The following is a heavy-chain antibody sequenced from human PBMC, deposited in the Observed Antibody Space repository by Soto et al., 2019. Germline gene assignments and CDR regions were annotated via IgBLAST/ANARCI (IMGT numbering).Heavy chain of an antibody. V-gene: IGHV1-18*04. CDR1: GYTFTSYG. CDR3: ATAPQEYDFWSGYPYYYYGMDV. CDR2: ISAYNGNT. J-gene: IGHJ6*02. D-gene: IGHD3-3*01. Sequence: ASVKVSCKASGYTFTSYGISWVRQAPGQGLEWMGWISAYNGNTNYAQKLQGRVTMTTDTSTSTAYMELRSLRSDDTAVYYCATAPQEYDFWSGYPYYYYGMDVWGQGTTVTVSS.